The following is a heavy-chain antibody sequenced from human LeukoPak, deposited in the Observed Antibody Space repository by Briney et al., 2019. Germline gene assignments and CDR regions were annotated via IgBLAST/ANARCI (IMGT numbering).Heavy chain of an antibody. D-gene: IGHD1-14*01. Sequence: PGGSLRLSCAASGFTFSRNWMHWVRQAPGKGLVRVSRINGDGSNTNYADSVEGRFTVSRDNAKNTLYLQMNSLRAEDTAVYYCARNHDYYFSMDVWGQGTTVTVSS. V-gene: IGHV3-74*01. CDR3: ARNHDYYFSMDV. J-gene: IGHJ6*02. CDR1: GFTFSRNW. CDR2: INGDGSNT.